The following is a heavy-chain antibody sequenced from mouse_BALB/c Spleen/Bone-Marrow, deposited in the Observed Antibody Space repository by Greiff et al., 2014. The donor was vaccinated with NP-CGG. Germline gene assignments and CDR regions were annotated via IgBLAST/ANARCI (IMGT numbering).Heavy chain of an antibody. V-gene: IGHV14-3*02. CDR1: GFNIKDTY. D-gene: IGHD1-1*01. CDR2: IDPANGNT. Sequence: EVQLQQSGAELVKPGASVKLSCTASGFNIKDTYMHWVKQRPEQGLEWIGRIDPANGNTKYDPKFQGKATITADTSSYTAYLQLSSLTSEDTAVYYCANYYYGSSLFAYWGQGTLVTVSA. J-gene: IGHJ3*01. CDR3: ANYYYGSSLFAY.